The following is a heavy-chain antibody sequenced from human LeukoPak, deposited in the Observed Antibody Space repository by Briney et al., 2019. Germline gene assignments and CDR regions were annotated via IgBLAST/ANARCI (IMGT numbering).Heavy chain of an antibody. CDR3: ARTIDGEWLGYFDY. J-gene: IGHJ4*02. Sequence: PSETLSLTCAVYGGSFSGYYWSWIRQPPGKGLEWIGEINHSGSTNYNPSLKSRVTISVDTSKNQFSLKLSSVTAADTAVYYCARTIDGEWLGYFDYWGRGTLVTVSS. CDR2: INHSGST. CDR1: GGSFSGYY. D-gene: IGHD6-19*01. V-gene: IGHV4-34*01.